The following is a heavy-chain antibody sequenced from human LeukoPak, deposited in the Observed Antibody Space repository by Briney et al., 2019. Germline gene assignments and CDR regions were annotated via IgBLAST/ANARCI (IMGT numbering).Heavy chain of an antibody. CDR1: GYTFTGYY. V-gene: IGHV1-2*02. CDR3: ARVSLECSSTSCLPDAFDI. D-gene: IGHD2-2*01. CDR2: ISPASGGT. Sequence: ASVKVSCKTSGYTFTGYYMHWVRQAPGQGLEWMGWISPASGGTDYAQKFQGRVTMTRDTSISTAYMELSRLRSDDTAVYYCARVSLECSSTSCLPDAFDIWGQGTMVTVSS. J-gene: IGHJ3*02.